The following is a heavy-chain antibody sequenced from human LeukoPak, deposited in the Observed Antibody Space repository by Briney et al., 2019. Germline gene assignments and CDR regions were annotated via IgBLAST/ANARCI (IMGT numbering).Heavy chain of an antibody. V-gene: IGHV4-34*01. CDR1: GGSLSGYY. CDR3: ARGQWFRAF. Sequence: PSETLSLTCAVYGGSLSGYYWSWIRQPPGKGLEWIGEINHSGSTDCSPSLKSRVTISVDTSKNQFSLKMNSVTAADTAVYYCARGQWFRAFWSRGTPVTVSS. D-gene: IGHD3-10*01. CDR2: INHSGST. J-gene: IGHJ4*02.